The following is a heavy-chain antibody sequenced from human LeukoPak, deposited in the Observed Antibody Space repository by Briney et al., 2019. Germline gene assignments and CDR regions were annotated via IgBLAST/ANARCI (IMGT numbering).Heavy chain of an antibody. D-gene: IGHD6-13*01. Sequence: SETLSLTCSVSGDSISYFYWSWIRQPAGKGLEWIGHIYSSGSTNYNPSLKSRVTMSVDTSKNQFSLKLSSVTAADTAVYYCARDVVAAVGTFDYWGQGTLVTVSS. V-gene: IGHV4-4*07. CDR1: GDSISYFY. J-gene: IGHJ4*02. CDR2: IYSSGST. CDR3: ARDVVAAVGTFDY.